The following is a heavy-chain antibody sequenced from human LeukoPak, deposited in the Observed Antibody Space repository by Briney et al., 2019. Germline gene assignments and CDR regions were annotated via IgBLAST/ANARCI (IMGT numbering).Heavy chain of an antibody. J-gene: IGHJ4*02. CDR3: ARGNKWSFDS. D-gene: IGHD2-15*01. CDR2: ISPGSTTM. CDR1: GFTFSSHG. Sequence: GGSLRLSCAASGFTFSSHGMIWVRQAPGKGLEWVSYISPGSTTMYYADSVKGRFTISRDNAKDSLYLQMNSLRPEDTAVYYCARGNKWSFDSWGQGALVTVSS. V-gene: IGHV3-48*01.